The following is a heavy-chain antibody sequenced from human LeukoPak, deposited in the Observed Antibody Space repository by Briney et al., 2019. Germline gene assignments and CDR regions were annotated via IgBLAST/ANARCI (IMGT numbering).Heavy chain of an antibody. Sequence: PSETLSLTCTVSGGSIISSSFWWGWIRQPPGKGLEWIGSIYYSGVSYYNTSLQSRVTISIDMSKNQFSLRLSSVTAADTAMYYCVKSGGYGLIDHWGQGTLVTVSS. CDR3: VKSGGYGLIDH. D-gene: IGHD6-19*01. J-gene: IGHJ4*02. CDR1: GGSIISSSFW. CDR2: IYYSGVS. V-gene: IGHV4-39*01.